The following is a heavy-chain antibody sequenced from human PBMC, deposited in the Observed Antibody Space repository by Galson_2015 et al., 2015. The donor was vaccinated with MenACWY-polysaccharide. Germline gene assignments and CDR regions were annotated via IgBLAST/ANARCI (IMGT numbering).Heavy chain of an antibody. Sequence: SVKVAYKAPGYTFSSYNMNWVRQAPGQGHEWMGIIHPSAGTITYAQNFQGRFTMTMDTSTSTVYMDLRSLRPDVTAVYYSACSYCAGDCRNRYFDSWGQGTLVTVSS. CDR2: IHPSAGTI. J-gene: IGHJ5*01. CDR1: GYTFSSYN. D-gene: IGHD2-21*02. V-gene: IGHV1-46*01. CDR3: ACSYCAGDCRNRYFDS.